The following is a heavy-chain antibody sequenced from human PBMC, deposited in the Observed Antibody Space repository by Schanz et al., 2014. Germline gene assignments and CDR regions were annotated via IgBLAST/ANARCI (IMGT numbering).Heavy chain of an antibody. J-gene: IGHJ4*02. CDR1: GFTVTSYY. V-gene: IGHV3-53*01. Sequence: EMQLVESGGGLIQPGGSLRLSCAASGFTVTSYYMSWVRQAPGKGLEWVAHISFDGGKTYYADSVKGRFTISRDNAKNALYLQMNSLRAEDTAVYYCVRDTDYHFDYWGQGTLVTVSS. CDR3: VRDTDYHFDY. D-gene: IGHD4-17*01. CDR2: ISFDGGKT.